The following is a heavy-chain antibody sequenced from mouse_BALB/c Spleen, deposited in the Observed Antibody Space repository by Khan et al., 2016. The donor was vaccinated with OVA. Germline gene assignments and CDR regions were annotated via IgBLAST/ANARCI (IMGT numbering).Heavy chain of an antibody. CDR2: IIYTGYT. CDR1: GDSITSGY. Sequence: EVQLQESGPSLVKPSQTLSLTCSVTGDSITSGYWNWIREFPGNKLEYMGYIIYTGYTYYNPSLNSRISITRHTSKNQYYLQLSSVTDEDTATYYCARSTYRYAFVYWGQGTLVTVSA. CDR3: ARSTYRYAFVY. D-gene: IGHD2-12*01. J-gene: IGHJ3*01. V-gene: IGHV3-8*02.